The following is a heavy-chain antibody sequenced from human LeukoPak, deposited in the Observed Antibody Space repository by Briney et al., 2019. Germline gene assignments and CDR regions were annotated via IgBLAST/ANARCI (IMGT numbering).Heavy chain of an antibody. Sequence: QTGGSLRLSCAASGFTFSSYAMSWVRQAPGKGLEWVSATSSSDAGTYYADSVRGRFTISRDNSKNTLYLQMNSLRLEDAAVYFCARAPVTSCRGAYCYPFDYWGQGTQVTVSS. CDR3: ARAPVTSCRGAYCYPFDY. V-gene: IGHV3-23*01. CDR2: TSSSDAGT. J-gene: IGHJ4*02. D-gene: IGHD2-21*01. CDR1: GFTFSSYA.